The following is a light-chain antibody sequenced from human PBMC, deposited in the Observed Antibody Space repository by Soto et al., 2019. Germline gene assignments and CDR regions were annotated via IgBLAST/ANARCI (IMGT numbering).Light chain of an antibody. V-gene: IGLV2-23*01. CDR3: CSYAGSSYV. J-gene: IGLJ1*01. CDR2: EGS. Sequence: QSVLTQPASVSGSPGQSITFSCTGTSSDVGSYNLVSWYQQHPGKAPKLMIYEGSKRPSGVSNRFSGSKSGNTASLTISGLHAEDEAYYYCCSYAGSSYVFGTGTKLTVL. CDR1: SSDVGSYNL.